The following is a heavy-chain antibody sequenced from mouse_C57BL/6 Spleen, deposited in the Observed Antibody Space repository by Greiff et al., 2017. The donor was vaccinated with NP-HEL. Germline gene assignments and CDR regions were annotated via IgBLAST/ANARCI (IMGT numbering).Heavy chain of an antibody. V-gene: IGHV1-42*01. CDR1: GYSFTGYY. J-gene: IGHJ3*01. D-gene: IGHD2-3*01. Sequence: VQLQQSGPELVKPGASVKISCKASGYSFTGYYMNWVKQSPEKSLEWIGEINPSTGGTTYNQKFKAKATLTVDKSSSTAYMQLKSLTSEDSAVYYCARSTDGYYGFAYWGQGTLVTVSA. CDR2: INPSTGGT. CDR3: ARSTDGYYGFAY.